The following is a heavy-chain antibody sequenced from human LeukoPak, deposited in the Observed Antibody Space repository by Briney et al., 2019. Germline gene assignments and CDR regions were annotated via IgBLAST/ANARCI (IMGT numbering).Heavy chain of an antibody. J-gene: IGHJ4*02. Sequence: GGSLRLSCAASGFTFSSYGMHWVRQAPGKGLGWVAFIRYDGSNKYYADSVKGRFTISRDNSKNTLYLQMNSLRAEDTAVYYCAKAGDTAMAHLYYFDYWGQGTLVTVSS. V-gene: IGHV3-30*02. D-gene: IGHD5-18*01. CDR3: AKAGDTAMAHLYYFDY. CDR1: GFTFSSYG. CDR2: IRYDGSNK.